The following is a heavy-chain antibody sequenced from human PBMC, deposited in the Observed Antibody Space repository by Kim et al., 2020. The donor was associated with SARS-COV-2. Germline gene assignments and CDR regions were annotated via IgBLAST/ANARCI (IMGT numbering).Heavy chain of an antibody. J-gene: IGHJ4*02. CDR1: GFTFSSYA. CDR3: AMSKWPVQGYFDY. V-gene: IGHV3-23*01. D-gene: IGHD6-19*01. Sequence: GGSLRLSCAASGFTFSSYAMSWVRQAPGKGLEWVSAISGSGGSTYYADSVKGRFTISRDNSKNTLYLQMNSLRAEDTAVYYCAMSKWPVQGYFDYWGQGTLVTVSS. CDR2: ISGSGGST.